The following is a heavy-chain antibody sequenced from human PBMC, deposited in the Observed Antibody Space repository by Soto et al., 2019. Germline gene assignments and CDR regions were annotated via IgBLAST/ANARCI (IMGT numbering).Heavy chain of an antibody. J-gene: IGHJ5*02. Sequence: WASVKVSCKASGGTFSSYAISWVRQAPGQGLEWMGGIIPIFGTANYAQKFQGRVTITADKSTSTAYMELSSLRSEDTAVYYCARTRSRAPIAARPGWFDPWGQGTLVTVSS. CDR3: ARTRSRAPIAARPGWFDP. CDR1: GGTFSSYA. V-gene: IGHV1-69*06. CDR2: IIPIFGTA. D-gene: IGHD6-6*01.